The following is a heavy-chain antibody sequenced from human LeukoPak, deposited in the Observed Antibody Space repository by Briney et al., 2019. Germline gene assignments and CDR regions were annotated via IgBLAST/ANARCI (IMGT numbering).Heavy chain of an antibody. J-gene: IGHJ2*01. CDR1: GGSISSGGYS. CDR2: IYHSGST. CDR3: ARGVVPAEGTFYWYFDL. Sequence: PSETLSLTCAVSGGSISSGGYSWSWIRQPPGKGLEWIGYIYHSGSTYYNPSLKSRVTISVDRSENQFSLKLSSVTAADTAVYYCARGVVPAEGTFYWYFDLWGRGTLVTVSS. V-gene: IGHV4-30-2*01. D-gene: IGHD2-2*01.